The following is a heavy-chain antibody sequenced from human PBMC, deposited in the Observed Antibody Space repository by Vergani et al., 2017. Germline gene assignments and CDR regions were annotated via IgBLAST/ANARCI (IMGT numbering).Heavy chain of an antibody. V-gene: IGHV4-39*01. Sequence: QLHLQESGPGLVKPSETLSLTCTVSGGSITSSSYYWGWIRQPPGKGLAWIGNIYHSGGAYYNPSLKGRVTISIDTSKNKFSLEVTSVTAADTAIYFCARTESFILRYFHGASWGQGTLVTVSS. D-gene: IGHD3-9*01. CDR3: ARTESFILRYFHGAS. CDR2: IYHSGGA. CDR1: GGSITSSSYY. J-gene: IGHJ4*02.